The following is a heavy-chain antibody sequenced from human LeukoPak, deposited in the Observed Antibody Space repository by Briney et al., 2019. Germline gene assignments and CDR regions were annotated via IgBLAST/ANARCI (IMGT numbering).Heavy chain of an antibody. D-gene: IGHD2-8*01. Sequence: GGSLRLSCAASGFTFSRYSMSWVRQAPGKGLEWVSGINWNGGNTGYADSVKGRFTISRDNVKNSLYLQMNSLRAEDTALYYCARAPGVRYYYYMDVWGKGTTVTVSS. J-gene: IGHJ6*03. CDR2: INWNGGNT. CDR1: GFTFSRYS. CDR3: ARAPGVRYYYYMDV. V-gene: IGHV3-20*04.